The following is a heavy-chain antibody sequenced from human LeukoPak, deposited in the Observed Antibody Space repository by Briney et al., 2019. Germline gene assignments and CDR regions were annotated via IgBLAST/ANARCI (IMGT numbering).Heavy chain of an antibody. CDR2: INHSGST. J-gene: IGHJ5*02. D-gene: IGHD6-19*01. CDR3: ARGRSGWYWFDP. CDR1: GGSFSGYY. V-gene: IGHV4-34*01. Sequence: PSETLSLTCAVYGGSFSGYYWSWIRQPPGKGLEWIGEINHSGSTNYNPSLKSRVTISEDTSKNQFSLKLSSVTAADTAVYYCARGRSGWYWFDPWGQGTLVTVSS.